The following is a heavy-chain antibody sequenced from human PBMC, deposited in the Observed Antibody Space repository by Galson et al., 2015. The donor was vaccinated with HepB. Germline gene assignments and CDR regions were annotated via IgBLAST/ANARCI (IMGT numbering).Heavy chain of an antibody. CDR2: MSGSGDTT. J-gene: IGHJ4*02. V-gene: IGHV3-23*01. CDR1: TLTFSSHA. Sequence: SLRLSCAASTLTFSSHAMSWVRQTPEKGLEWVSTMSGSGDTTYYAGSVKGRSTVSRDNSKGTLYLQMNSLRVEDTAVYYCGRNYYDSSGYYYFIDVWGQGTLVTVSS. CDR3: GRNYYDSSGYYYFIDV. D-gene: IGHD3-22*01.